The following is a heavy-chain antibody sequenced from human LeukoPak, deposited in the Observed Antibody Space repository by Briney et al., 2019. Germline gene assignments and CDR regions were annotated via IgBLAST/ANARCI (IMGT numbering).Heavy chain of an antibody. CDR1: GFTVSSNY. J-gene: IGHJ4*02. CDR3: ARDREGYYGSGSYVY. D-gene: IGHD3-10*01. CDR2: IYSGGST. V-gene: IGHV3-66*02. Sequence: GGSLRLSCAASGFTVSSNYMRWVRQAPGKGLEWVSVIYSGGSTYYADSVKGRFTISRDNSKNTLYLQMNSLRAEDTAVYYCARDREGYYGSGSYVYWGQGTLVTVSS.